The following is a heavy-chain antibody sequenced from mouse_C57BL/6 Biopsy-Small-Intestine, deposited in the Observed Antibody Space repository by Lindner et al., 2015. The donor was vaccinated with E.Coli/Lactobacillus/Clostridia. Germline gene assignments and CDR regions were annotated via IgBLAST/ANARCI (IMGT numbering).Heavy chain of an antibody. Sequence: VQLQESGAELAKPGASVKMSCKVSGYTFTDYYMNWVKQSHGKSLEWIGFINPYNGGTSYNQKFKDKATLTVDKSSSTAYMELNSLTSEDSAVYYCARSEGPYDYDGHAMDYWGQGTSVTVSS. CDR1: GYTFTDYY. D-gene: IGHD2-4*01. J-gene: IGHJ4*01. CDR3: ARSEGPYDYDGHAMDY. V-gene: IGHV1-19*01. CDR2: INPYNGGT.